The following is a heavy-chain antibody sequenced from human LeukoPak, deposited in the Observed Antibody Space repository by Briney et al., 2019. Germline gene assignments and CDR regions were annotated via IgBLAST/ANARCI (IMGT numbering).Heavy chain of an antibody. V-gene: IGHV3-30*02. D-gene: IGHD6-19*01. CDR2: IRYDGSNK. Sequence: GGSLRLSCAASGFTFSNYGMHWVRQAPGKGLEWVAFIRYDGSNKYYADSAKGRFTISRDNSKNTLYLQMNSLRAEDTAVFYCARLVAVAGYRGYFGFWGQGTLVTVSS. CDR3: ARLVAVAGYRGYFGF. CDR1: GFTFSNYG. J-gene: IGHJ4*02.